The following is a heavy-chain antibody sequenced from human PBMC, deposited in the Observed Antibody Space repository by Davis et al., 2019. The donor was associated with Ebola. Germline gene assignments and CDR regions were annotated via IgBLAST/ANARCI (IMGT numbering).Heavy chain of an antibody. CDR3: ARGNSIAVPSY. CDR1: GGSISSYY. J-gene: IGHJ4*02. CDR2: IYYSGST. V-gene: IGHV4-59*06. Sequence: SETLSPTCTVPGGSISSYYWSWIRQHPGKGLEWIGYIYYSGSTYYNPSLKSRVTISVDTSKNQFSLKLSSVTAADTAVYYCARGNSIAVPSYWGQGTLVTVSS. D-gene: IGHD6-19*01.